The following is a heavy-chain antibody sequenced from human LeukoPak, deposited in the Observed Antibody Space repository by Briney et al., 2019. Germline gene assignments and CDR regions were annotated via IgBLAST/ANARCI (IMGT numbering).Heavy chain of an antibody. V-gene: IGHV3-23*01. CDR2: ISGSGGST. J-gene: IGHJ1*01. CDR3: ATVYYGSDVYFQH. Sequence: GGSLRLSCAASSFNFSSYAMSGVRQAPGKGLEWVSAISGSGGSTYYADSVKGRFTISRDNSKNTLYLQMNGLSEEGEAGNYCATVYYGSDVYFQHWCQGTLVTVSS. CDR1: SFNFSSYA. D-gene: IGHD3-10*01.